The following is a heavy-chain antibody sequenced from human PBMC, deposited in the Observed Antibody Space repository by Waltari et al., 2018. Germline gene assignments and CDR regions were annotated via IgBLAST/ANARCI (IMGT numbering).Heavy chain of an antibody. CDR2: IYYSGST. CDR3: ARVPSTGTSPTFDY. D-gene: IGHD1-1*01. CDR1: GGSISSHY. Sequence: QVQLQESGPGLVKPSETLSLTCTVSGGSISSHYWSWIRQPPGKGLEWIGYIYYSGSTNYNPSLKSRVTISVDTSKNQFSLKLSSVTAADTAVYYCARVPSTGTSPTFDYWGQGTLVTVSS. V-gene: IGHV4-59*11. J-gene: IGHJ4*02.